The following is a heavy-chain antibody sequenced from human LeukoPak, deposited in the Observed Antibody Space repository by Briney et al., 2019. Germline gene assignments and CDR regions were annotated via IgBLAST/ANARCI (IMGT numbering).Heavy chain of an antibody. Sequence: SETLSLTCAVSGGSISSGSYYWSWIRQPAGKGLEWIVRIYTSGSTNYNPSLKSRVTISVDTSKNQFSLKLSSVTAADTAVYYCARWGYSGYDLSLSWFDPWGQGTLVTVSS. J-gene: IGHJ5*02. CDR3: ARWGYSGYDLSLSWFDP. D-gene: IGHD5-12*01. V-gene: IGHV4-61*02. CDR2: IYTSGST. CDR1: GGSISSGSYY.